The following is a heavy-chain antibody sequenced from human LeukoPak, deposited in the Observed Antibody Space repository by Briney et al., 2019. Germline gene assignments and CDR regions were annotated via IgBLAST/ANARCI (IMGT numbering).Heavy chain of an antibody. CDR1: GYTFTGYY. V-gene: IGHV1-46*01. CDR2: INPSGGST. D-gene: IGHD2-2*01. J-gene: IGHJ4*02. Sequence: ASVKVSCKASGYTFTGYYMHWVRQAPGQGLEWMGIINPSGGSTSYAQKFQGRVTMTRDTSTSTVYMELSSLRSEDTAVYYCARGGSRASPPLYYFDYWGQGTLVTVSS. CDR3: ARGGSRASPPLYYFDY.